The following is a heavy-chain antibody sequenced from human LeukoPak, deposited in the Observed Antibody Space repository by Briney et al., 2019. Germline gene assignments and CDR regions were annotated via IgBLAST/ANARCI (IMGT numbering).Heavy chain of an antibody. CDR2: ISGSSGGT. V-gene: IGHV3-23*01. Sequence: QTGGSLRLSCAASGFTFSIYAMSWVRQAPEKGLEGVSTISGSSGGTYYADSVRSRFTISRDDSKNTLYLQMNSLSAEDTAVYYCVKDLGRYRNNCFDYWGQGTLVTVSS. CDR1: GFTFSIYA. CDR3: VKDLGRYRNNCFDY. D-gene: IGHD1-26*01. J-gene: IGHJ4*02.